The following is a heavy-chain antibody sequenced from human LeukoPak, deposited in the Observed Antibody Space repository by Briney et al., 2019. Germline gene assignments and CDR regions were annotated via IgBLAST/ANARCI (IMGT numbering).Heavy chain of an antibody. Sequence: SETLSLTCTVSGDSITSGSYYWGWIRQPPGKGLEWIGSFYYSGGGSTYYNPSLKSRVTISIDTSKNQFSLKLTSVTAADTAVYYCAKDRSISWFFYWGQGALVTVSS. CDR1: GDSITSGSYY. CDR2: FYYSGGGST. D-gene: IGHD6-13*01. CDR3: AKDRSISWFFY. J-gene: IGHJ4*02. V-gene: IGHV4-39*07.